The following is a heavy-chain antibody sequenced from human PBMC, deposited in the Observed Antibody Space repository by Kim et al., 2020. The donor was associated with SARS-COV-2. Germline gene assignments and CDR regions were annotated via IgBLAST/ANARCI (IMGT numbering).Heavy chain of an antibody. V-gene: IGHV3-33*01. D-gene: IGHD3-16*01. CDR1: GFIFSNYG. CDR2: IWYDGRTE. CDR3: ERAPSGRTSYASYYIDI. Sequence: GGSLRLSCTASGFIFSNYGMHWVRQAPGKGLDWVASIWYDGRTEYYPDSVKGRFTISRENSRNTLYLQMNSLRGEDTALYYCERAPSGRTSYASYYIDIWGRGTTVTVSS. J-gene: IGHJ6*03.